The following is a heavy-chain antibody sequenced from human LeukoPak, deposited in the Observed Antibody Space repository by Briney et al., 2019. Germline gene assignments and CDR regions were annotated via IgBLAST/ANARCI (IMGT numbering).Heavy chain of an antibody. J-gene: IGHJ4*02. CDR2: IYTSGST. Sequence: SETLSLTCTVSGGSISSYYWSWIRQPAGKGLEWIGRIYTSGSTNYNPSLKSRVTMSVDTSKNQFSLKLSSVTAADMAVYYCARAGYSSGWPVFDYWGQGTLVTVSS. D-gene: IGHD6-19*01. V-gene: IGHV4-4*07. CDR3: ARAGYSSGWPVFDY. CDR1: GGSISSYY.